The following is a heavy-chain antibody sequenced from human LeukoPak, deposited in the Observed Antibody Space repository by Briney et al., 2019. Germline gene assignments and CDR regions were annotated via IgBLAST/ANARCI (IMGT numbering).Heavy chain of an antibody. CDR3: ARDGGLDY. V-gene: IGHV1-2*02. CDR2: INPNSGAT. Sequence: ASVKVSCKTSGYTFTDYYIHWVRQAPGQGLEWMAWINPNSGATNYAQKIQGRVTMTRDTSISTAYMELSRLRSDDTAVYYCARDGGLDYWGQGTLVTVSS. CDR1: GYTFTDYY. D-gene: IGHD4-23*01. J-gene: IGHJ4*02.